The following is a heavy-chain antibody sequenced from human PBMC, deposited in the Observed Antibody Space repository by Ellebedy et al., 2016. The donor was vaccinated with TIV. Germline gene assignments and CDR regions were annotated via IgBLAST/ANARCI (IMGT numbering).Heavy chain of an antibody. CDR1: GFSFVDNW. Sequence: GESLKISXAGSGFSFVDNWMFWVRQVPGKGPVWVSRINSDGSSASYADFVKGRFTISRDNVDNTLYLQMNSLRSEDTAVYYCARDKGDLGTVADWGQGTLVTVSS. J-gene: IGHJ4*02. CDR2: INSDGSSA. V-gene: IGHV3-74*01. CDR3: ARDKGDLGTVAD. D-gene: IGHD6-19*01.